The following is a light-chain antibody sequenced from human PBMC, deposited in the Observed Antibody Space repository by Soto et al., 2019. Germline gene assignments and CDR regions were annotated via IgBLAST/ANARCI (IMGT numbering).Light chain of an antibody. CDR3: QQTYSSSWT. Sequence: SVGDSVTITCRASQSVRNYLNWYQHKPGKAPKLLIYGASRLQTGVPSRFSGSGSGTDFTLTVSSLQPEDFANYYCQQTYSSSWTFGQGTKV. CDR2: GAS. CDR1: QSVRNY. J-gene: IGKJ1*01. V-gene: IGKV1-39*01.